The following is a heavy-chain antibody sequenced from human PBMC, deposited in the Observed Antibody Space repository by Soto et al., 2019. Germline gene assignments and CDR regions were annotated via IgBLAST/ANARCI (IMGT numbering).Heavy chain of an antibody. CDR3: ASDRYYGSGTYYNFYSGMDV. D-gene: IGHD3-10*01. Sequence: SETLSLTCTVSGGSINSGDYYWTWVRQPPGKGLEWIGNIFHSGSTYYTTSRQSRVTISLDTSKNHFSLKLRSVTPADTAVYYCASDRYYGSGTYYNFYSGMDVWGQGTTVTVSS. V-gene: IGHV4-30-4*01. CDR1: GGSINSGDYY. J-gene: IGHJ6*02. CDR2: IFHSGST.